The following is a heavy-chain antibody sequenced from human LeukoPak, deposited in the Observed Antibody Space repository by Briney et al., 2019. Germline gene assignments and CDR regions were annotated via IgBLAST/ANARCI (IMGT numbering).Heavy chain of an antibody. Sequence: SGTLSLTCAVYRGSFSGYYWSWIRQPPGKGLEWIGEINHSGSTNYNPSLKSRVTISVDTSKNQFSLKLSSVTAADTAVYYCARSLSSTSCYDYWGQGTLVTVSS. CDR2: INHSGST. V-gene: IGHV4-34*01. D-gene: IGHD2-2*01. CDR3: ARSLSSTSCYDY. CDR1: RGSFSGYY. J-gene: IGHJ4*02.